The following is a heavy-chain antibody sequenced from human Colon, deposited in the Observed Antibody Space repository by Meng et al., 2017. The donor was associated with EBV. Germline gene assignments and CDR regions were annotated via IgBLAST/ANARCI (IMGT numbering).Heavy chain of an antibody. V-gene: IGHV4-39*06. J-gene: IGHJ4*02. Sequence: VPGLGEPSGPLSRACVASDGFISTGTYYWGWIPQPAGKGLEWIGSTYNSGYTYYNPSLKSRLTLSADKHKTQYPLKLSAVTAADTAMYYCVRAPDYWGPGTLVTVSS. CDR2: TYNSGYT. CDR1: DGFISTGTYY. CDR3: VRAPDY.